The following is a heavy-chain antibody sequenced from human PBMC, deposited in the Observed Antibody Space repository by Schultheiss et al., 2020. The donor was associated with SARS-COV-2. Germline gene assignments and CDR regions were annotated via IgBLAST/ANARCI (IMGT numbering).Heavy chain of an antibody. J-gene: IGHJ4*02. CDR3: AREAYSVSWGALDS. Sequence: GGSLRLSCAASGFTFSSYAMHWVRQAPGKGLEWVAVISYDGSNKYYADSVKGRFTISRDNAKNSLYLQMNSLRAEDTAVYYCAREAYSVSWGALDSWGQGILVTVSS. V-gene: IGHV3-30-3*01. D-gene: IGHD6-13*01. CDR1: GFTFSSYA. CDR2: ISYDGSNK.